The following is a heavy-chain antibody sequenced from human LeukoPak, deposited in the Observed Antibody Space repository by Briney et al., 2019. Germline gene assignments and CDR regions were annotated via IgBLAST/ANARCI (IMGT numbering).Heavy chain of an antibody. V-gene: IGHV4-30-4*01. J-gene: IGHJ1*01. CDR2: IYYSGST. CDR1: GGSISSGAYY. CDR3: ARALGDFITLIPLHVQH. Sequence: SETLSLTCTVSGGSISSGAYYWSWIRQPPGKGLEWIGYIYYSGSTYYNPSLKSRVTMSLDTSKNQFSLNLSSVTAADTAVYYCARALGDFITLIPLHVQHWGQGTLVTVSS. D-gene: IGHD3-22*01.